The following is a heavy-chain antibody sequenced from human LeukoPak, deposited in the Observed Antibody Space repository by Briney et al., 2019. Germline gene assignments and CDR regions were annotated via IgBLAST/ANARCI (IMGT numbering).Heavy chain of an antibody. CDR1: GGSISSYY. J-gene: IGHJ6*03. CDR2: IYTSGST. CDR3: ARDSAPFWSGYPYYYYYYMDV. D-gene: IGHD3-3*01. Sequence: PSETLSLACTVSGGSISSYYWSWIRQPAGKGLEWIGRIYTSGSTNYNPSLKSRVTMSVDTSKNQFSLTLSSVTAADTAVYYCARDSAPFWSGYPYYYYYYMDVWGKGTTVTVSS. V-gene: IGHV4-4*07.